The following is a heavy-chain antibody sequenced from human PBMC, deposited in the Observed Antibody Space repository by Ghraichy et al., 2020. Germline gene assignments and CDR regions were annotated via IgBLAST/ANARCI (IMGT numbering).Heavy chain of an antibody. D-gene: IGHD6-19*01. CDR3: VKDRGSSGWFSDY. Sequence: LNISCSASGFTFSSYAMHWVRQAPGKGLEYVSAINNNGGTTYYADSVKGRFTISRDNSKNKLYLQMSSLGAEDTAVYYCVKDRGSSGWFSDYWGQGTLVTVSS. V-gene: IGHV3-64D*06. J-gene: IGHJ4*02. CDR2: INNNGGTT. CDR1: GFTFSSYA.